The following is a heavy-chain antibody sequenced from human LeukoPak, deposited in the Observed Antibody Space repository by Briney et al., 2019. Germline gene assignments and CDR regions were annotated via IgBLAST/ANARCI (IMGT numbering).Heavy chain of an antibody. CDR3: ARTSNSYGYSGLDY. Sequence: PLETLSLTCTVSGGSISSGGYYWSWIRQHPGKGLEWIGYIYYSGSTYYNPSLKSRVTVSVDMSKNQFSLKLTSVTAADTAVYYCARTSNSYGYSGLDYWGQGTLVIVSS. CDR1: GGSISSGGYY. V-gene: IGHV4-31*03. CDR2: IYYSGST. D-gene: IGHD5-18*01. J-gene: IGHJ4*02.